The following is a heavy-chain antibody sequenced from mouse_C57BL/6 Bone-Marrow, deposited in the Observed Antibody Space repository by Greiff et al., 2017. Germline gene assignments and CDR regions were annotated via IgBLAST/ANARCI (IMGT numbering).Heavy chain of an antibody. CDR1: GYTFTDYE. Sequence: QVHVKQSGAELVRPGASVTLSCKASGYTFTDYEMHWVKQTPVHGLEWIGAIDPETGGTAYNQKFKGKAILTADKSSSTAYMELRSLTSEDSAVYYCTRWLFDYWGQGTTLTVSS. CDR3: TRWLFDY. V-gene: IGHV1-15*01. J-gene: IGHJ2*01. D-gene: IGHD3-3*01. CDR2: IDPETGGT.